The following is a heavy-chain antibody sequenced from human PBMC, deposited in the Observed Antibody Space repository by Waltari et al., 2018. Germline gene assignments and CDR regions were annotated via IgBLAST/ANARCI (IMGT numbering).Heavy chain of an antibody. V-gene: IGHV4-34*01. CDR2: INHSGST. CDR3: ARGDYYGSGSYYPFGLDY. Sequence: QVQLQQWGAGLLKPSETLSLTCAVYGGSFSGYYWSWIRQPPGKGLEWIGEINHSGSTNYNPSLKSRVTISVDTSKNQFSLKLSSVTAADTAVYYCARGDYYGSGSYYPFGLDYWGQGTLVTVSS. J-gene: IGHJ4*02. CDR1: GGSFSGYY. D-gene: IGHD3-10*01.